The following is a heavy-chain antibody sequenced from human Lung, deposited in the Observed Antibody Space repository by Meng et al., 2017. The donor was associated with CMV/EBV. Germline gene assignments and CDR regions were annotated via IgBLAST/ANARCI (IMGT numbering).Heavy chain of an antibody. V-gene: IGHV3-21*01. CDR1: GFTFSSYS. CDR3: ARESSSSWYEGSYYFDY. D-gene: IGHD6-13*01. J-gene: IGHJ4*02. CDR2: ISSSSSYI. Sequence: GEXXKISCAASGFTFSSYSMNWVRQAPGKGLEWVSSISSSSSYIYYADSVKGRFTISRDNAKNSLYLQMNSLRAEDTAVYYCARESSSSWYEGSYYFDYWGQGXLVTVSS.